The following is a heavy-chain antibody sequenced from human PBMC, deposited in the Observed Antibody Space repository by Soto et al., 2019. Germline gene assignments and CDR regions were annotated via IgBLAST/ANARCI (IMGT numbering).Heavy chain of an antibody. CDR3: ASRAYCISTSCYYAEYFQH. Sequence: PSETLSLTCTVSGGSVSSGSYYWSWIRQPPGKGLEWIGYIYYSGSTNYNPSLKSRVTISVDTSKNQFSLKLSSVTAADTGVYYCASRAYCISTSCYYAEYFQHWGQGTLVTVSS. J-gene: IGHJ1*01. CDR2: IYYSGST. V-gene: IGHV4-61*01. CDR1: GGSVSSGSYY. D-gene: IGHD2-2*01.